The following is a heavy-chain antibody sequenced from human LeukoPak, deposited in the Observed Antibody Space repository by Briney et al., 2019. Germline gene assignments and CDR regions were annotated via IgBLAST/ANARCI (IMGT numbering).Heavy chain of an antibody. CDR2: SSGSGGST. V-gene: IGHV3-23*01. Sequence: HAGGSLRLSCAASGFTFSNYVMSWVRQAPEKGLQWVSSSSGSGGSTYYADSVKGRFTISGDSSKKTAYLQMNSLRDEDTAVYFCAKGASPDYYGSGRFDFWGQGILVTVSS. J-gene: IGHJ5*01. CDR1: GFTFSNYV. CDR3: AKGASPDYYGSGRFDF. D-gene: IGHD3-10*01.